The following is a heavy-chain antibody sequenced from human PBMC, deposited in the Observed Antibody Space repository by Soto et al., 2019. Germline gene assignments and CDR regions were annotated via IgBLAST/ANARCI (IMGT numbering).Heavy chain of an antibody. CDR3: ARVVGAVALYGMDV. V-gene: IGHV4-39*01. D-gene: IGHD6-19*01. Sequence: SETLSLTCTVSGGSISSSSYYWGWIRQPPGKGLEWIGSIYYSGSTYYNPSLKSRVTISVDTSKNQFSLKLSSVTAADTAVYYCARVVGAVALYGMDVWGQGTTVTVSS. CDR2: IYYSGST. J-gene: IGHJ6*02. CDR1: GGSISSSSYY.